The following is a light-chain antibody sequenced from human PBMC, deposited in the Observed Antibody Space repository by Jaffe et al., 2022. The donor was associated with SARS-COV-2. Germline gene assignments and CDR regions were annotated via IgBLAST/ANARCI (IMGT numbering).Light chain of an antibody. CDR1: SSNIGAGYD. Sequence: QSVLTQPPSVSGAPGQRVTISCTGSSSNIGAGYDVHWYQQLPGTAPKLLIYSNSNRPSGVPDRLSGSKSGTSASLAITGLQADDEADFYCQSYDSSLSGWVFGGGTKLTVL. J-gene: IGLJ3*02. CDR3: QSYDSSLSGWV. CDR2: SNS. V-gene: IGLV1-40*01.